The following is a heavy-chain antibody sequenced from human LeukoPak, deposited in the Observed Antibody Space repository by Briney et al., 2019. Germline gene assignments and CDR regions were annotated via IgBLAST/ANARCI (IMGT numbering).Heavy chain of an antibody. CDR1: GDSINSYY. Sequence: SETLSLTCTVSGDSINSYYWSWIRQPPGKGLEWLGYIYYRGSANYNPSLKSRVTISIDASKNQFSLKLTSVTAADTAVYYCARLLHDWFDSWGQGTWSPSP. D-gene: IGHD4-11*01. V-gene: IGHV4-59*08. CDR2: IYYRGSA. CDR3: ARLLHDWFDS. J-gene: IGHJ5*01.